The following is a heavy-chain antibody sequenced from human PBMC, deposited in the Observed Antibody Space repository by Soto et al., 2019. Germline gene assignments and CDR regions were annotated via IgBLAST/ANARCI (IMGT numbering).Heavy chain of an antibody. D-gene: IGHD3-22*01. CDR2: INSDGSST. J-gene: IGHJ3*02. CDR3: AREGGRVGYYYDSSGSNDI. V-gene: IGHV3-74*01. CDR1: GFTFSSYW. Sequence: PGGSLRLSCAASGFTFSSYWMRWVRQAPGKGLVWVSRINSDGSSTSYADSVKGRFTISRDNAKNTLYLQMNSLRAEDTAVYYCAREGGRVGYYYDSSGSNDIWGKGTMLTVSS.